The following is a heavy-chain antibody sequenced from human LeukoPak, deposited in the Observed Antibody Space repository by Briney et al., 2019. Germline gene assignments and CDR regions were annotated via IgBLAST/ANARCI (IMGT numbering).Heavy chain of an antibody. CDR3: ATEGGQLEQLNH. CDR1: VFTFSGSG. J-gene: IGHJ4*02. D-gene: IGHD1/OR15-1a*01. CDR2: IWNDGSQK. V-gene: IGHV3-33*01. Sequence: PGRSRRRSCEAAVFTFSGSGMHWVRRARGKELEWVAVIWNDGSQKYYGDPVKGRFSISRDNSKNTLYLQMNSLRAEDTGVYYCATEGGQLEQLNHWGQGTLVTVSS.